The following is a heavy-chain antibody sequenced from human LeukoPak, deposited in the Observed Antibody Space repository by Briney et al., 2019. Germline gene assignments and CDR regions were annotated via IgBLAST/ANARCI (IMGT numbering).Heavy chain of an antibody. D-gene: IGHD2-15*01. V-gene: IGHV4-31*03. CDR1: GGSISSGGYY. CDR3: ARDPLVVAATRIFPHGMDV. Sequence: SQTLSLTCTVSGGSISSGGYYWSRIRQHPGKGLEWVGYIYYSGSTYYNPSLKGRVTISVDTSKNQFSLKLSSVTAADTAVYYCARDPLVVAATRIFPHGMDVWGQGTTVTVSS. CDR2: IYYSGST. J-gene: IGHJ6*02.